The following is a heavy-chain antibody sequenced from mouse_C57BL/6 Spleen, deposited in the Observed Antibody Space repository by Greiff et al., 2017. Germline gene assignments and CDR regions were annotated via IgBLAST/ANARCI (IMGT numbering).Heavy chain of an antibody. J-gene: IGHJ3*01. D-gene: IGHD3-1*01. CDR1: GYSITSGYY. V-gene: IGHV3-6*01. CDR2: ISYDGSN. CDR3: ARGHSSGAWFAY. Sequence: EVKLQESGPGLVKPSQSLSLTCSVTGYSITSGYYWNWIRQFPGNKLEWMGYISYDGSNNYNPSLKNRISITRDTSKNQFFLKLSSVTTEDTATYYCARGHSSGAWFAYWGQGTLVTVSA.